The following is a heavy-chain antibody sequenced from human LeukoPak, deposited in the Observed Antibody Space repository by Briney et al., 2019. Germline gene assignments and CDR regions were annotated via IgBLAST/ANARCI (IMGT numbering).Heavy chain of an antibody. D-gene: IGHD6-6*01. Sequence: SVKVSCKASGGTFSSYAISWVRQAPGQGLEWMGGIIPIFGTANYAQKFQGRVTITTDESTSTAYMELSSLRSEDTAVYYCARGGAARLRRYYYYYMDVWGKGTTVTVSS. CDR2: IIPIFGTA. J-gene: IGHJ6*03. CDR1: GGTFSSYA. V-gene: IGHV1-69*05. CDR3: ARGGAARLRRYYYYYMDV.